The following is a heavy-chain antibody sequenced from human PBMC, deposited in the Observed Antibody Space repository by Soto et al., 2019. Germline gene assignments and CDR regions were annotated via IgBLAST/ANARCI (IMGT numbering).Heavy chain of an antibody. CDR2: ISGSGGST. D-gene: IGHD3-10*01. V-gene: IGHV3-23*01. J-gene: IGHJ5*02. CDR3: AKDRISTYYYGSGDP. CDR1: GFTFSSYA. Sequence: GGSLRLSCAASGFTFSSYAMSWIRQAPGKGLEWVSAISGSGGSTYYADSVKGRFTISRDNSKNTLYLQMNSLRAEDTAVYYCAKDRISTYYYGSGDPWGQGTLVTVSS.